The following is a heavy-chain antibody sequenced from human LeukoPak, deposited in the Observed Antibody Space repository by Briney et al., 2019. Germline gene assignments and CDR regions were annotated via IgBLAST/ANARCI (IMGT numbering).Heavy chain of an antibody. CDR1: GYTFTGYY. V-gene: IGHV1-2*02. CDR3: AREDYGDYVAFDI. CDR2: INPNSGGT. Sequence: ASVKVSCKASGYTFTGYYVHWVRQAPGQGLEWMGWINPNSGGTNYAQKFQGRVTMTRDTSISTAYMELSRLRSDDTAVYYCAREDYGDYVAFDIWGQGTMVTVSS. J-gene: IGHJ3*02. D-gene: IGHD4-17*01.